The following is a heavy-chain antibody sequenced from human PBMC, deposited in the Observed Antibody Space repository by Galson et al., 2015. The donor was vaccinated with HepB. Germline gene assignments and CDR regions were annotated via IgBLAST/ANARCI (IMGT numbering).Heavy chain of an antibody. J-gene: IGHJ6*02. CDR1: GFTFSSYG. CDR3: ARDLVELLPGGAFYYYYGMDV. CDR2: IWYDGSNK. Sequence: SLRLSCAASGFTFSSYGMHWVRQAPGKGLEWVAVIWYDGSNKYYADSVKGRFTISRDNSKNTLYLQMNSLRAEDTAVYYCARDLVELLPGGAFYYYYGMDVWGQGTTVTVSS. V-gene: IGHV3-33*01. D-gene: IGHD2-15*01.